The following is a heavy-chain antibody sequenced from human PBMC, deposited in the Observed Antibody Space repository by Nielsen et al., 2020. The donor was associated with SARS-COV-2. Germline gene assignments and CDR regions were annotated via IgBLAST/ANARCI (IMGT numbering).Heavy chain of an antibody. CDR2: IKQDGSEK. Sequence: GGSLRLSCAASGFTFSSYWMSWVRQAPGKGLEWVANIKQDGSEKYYVDSVKGRFTISRDNAKNSLYLQMNSLRAEDTAVYYCARDGEYSSSWYVGYYYMDVWGKGTTVTVSS. D-gene: IGHD6-13*01. CDR1: GFTFSSYW. CDR3: ARDGEYSSSWYVGYYYMDV. J-gene: IGHJ6*03. V-gene: IGHV3-7*05.